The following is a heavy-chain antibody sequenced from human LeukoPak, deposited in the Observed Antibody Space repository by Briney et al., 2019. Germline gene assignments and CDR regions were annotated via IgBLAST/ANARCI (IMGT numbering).Heavy chain of an antibody. Sequence: GGSLRLSCAASGFTFSSYWMHWVRQAPGKRLVWVSRINSDGSSTSYADSVKGRFTISRDNAKNTLYLQMNSLRAEDTAVYYCARVHSEYYYDSSGYYYWGQGTLVTVSS. V-gene: IGHV3-74*01. CDR3: ARVHSEYYYDSSGYYY. J-gene: IGHJ4*02. CDR1: GFTFSSYW. CDR2: INSDGSST. D-gene: IGHD3-22*01.